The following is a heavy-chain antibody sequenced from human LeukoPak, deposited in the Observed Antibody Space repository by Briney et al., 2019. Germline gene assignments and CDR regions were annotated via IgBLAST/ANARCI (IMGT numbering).Heavy chain of an antibody. V-gene: IGHV3-23*01. Sequence: GGSLRLSCAGSGFTFRTYTMSWVRQAPGKGLEWVSTISHTGKSTYYADSVEGRFTISRDNSKNTLYLQMNSLRAEDTAVYYCAKGPSSIAARPLDYWGQGTLVTVSS. CDR2: ISHTGKST. J-gene: IGHJ4*02. CDR1: GFTFRTYT. D-gene: IGHD6-6*01. CDR3: AKGPSSIAARPLDY.